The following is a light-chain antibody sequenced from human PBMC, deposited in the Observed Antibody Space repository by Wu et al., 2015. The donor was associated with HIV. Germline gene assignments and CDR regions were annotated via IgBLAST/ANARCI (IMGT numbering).Light chain of an antibody. Sequence: EIVLTQSPGTLSLSPGERATLSCRASQSVSSNYLAWYQQKPGQAPRLLIYTASIRATGIPDRFTGSGSGTDFTLTISRLDPEDFAVYYCQQYGSSPLFTFGPGTKVDIK. CDR2: TAS. J-gene: IGKJ3*01. CDR1: QSVSSNY. CDR3: QQYGSSPLFT. V-gene: IGKV3-20*01.